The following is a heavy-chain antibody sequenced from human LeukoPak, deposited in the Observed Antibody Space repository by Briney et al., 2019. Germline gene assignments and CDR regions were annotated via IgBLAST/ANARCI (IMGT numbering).Heavy chain of an antibody. CDR1: GFTFSSYG. Sequence: GGSLRLSCAASGFTFSSYGMHWVRQAPGKGLEWVAFIRYDGSNKYYADSVKGRFTISRDNSKNTLYLQMDSLRAEDTAVYYCAKDRRAYSGSYSDYWGQGTLVTVSS. CDR2: IRYDGSNK. CDR3: AKDRRAYSGSYSDY. J-gene: IGHJ4*02. D-gene: IGHD1-26*01. V-gene: IGHV3-30*02.